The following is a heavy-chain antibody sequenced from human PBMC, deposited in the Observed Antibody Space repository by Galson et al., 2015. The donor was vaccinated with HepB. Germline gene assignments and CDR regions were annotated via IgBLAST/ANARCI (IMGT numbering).Heavy chain of an antibody. D-gene: IGHD3-16*01. V-gene: IGHV3-23*01. Sequence: SLRLSCAASGLSFSIYATNWVRQAPGKGLEWVSTIDNDVVTAFYADSVKGRFTISRDNSKNTVYLQMSNLRGEDTAVYYCAKGRGMILESWFFDYWGQGAPVTVSS. CDR1: GLSFSIYA. J-gene: IGHJ4*02. CDR3: AKGRGMILESWFFDY. CDR2: IDNDVVTA.